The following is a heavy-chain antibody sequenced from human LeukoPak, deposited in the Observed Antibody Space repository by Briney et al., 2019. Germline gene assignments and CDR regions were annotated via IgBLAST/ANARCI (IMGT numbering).Heavy chain of an antibody. J-gene: IGHJ4*02. CDR2: IYYSVST. D-gene: IGHD1-7*01. CDR3: ARELELRY. CDR1: GGSISSSSYY. V-gene: IGHV4-39*07. Sequence: PSETLSLTCTVSGGSISSSSYYWGWIRQPPGKGLEWNGSIYYSVSTYYNPSLKSRVTISVDTSKNQFSLKLSSVTAADTAVYYCARELELRYWGQGTLVTVSS.